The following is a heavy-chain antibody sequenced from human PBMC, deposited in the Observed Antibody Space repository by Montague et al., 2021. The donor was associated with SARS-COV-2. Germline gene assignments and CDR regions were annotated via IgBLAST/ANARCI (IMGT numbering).Heavy chain of an antibody. CDR3: ARELRYFDWLLVFGNRHQYGMDV. D-gene: IGHD3-9*01. J-gene: IGHJ6*02. CDR1: GFTFSSYA. CDR2: ISYDGSNK. V-gene: IGHV3-30-3*01. Sequence: SLRLSCSASGFTFSSYAMHWVRQAPGKGLEWVAVISYDGSNKYYXDSVKGRFTISRGNSKNTLYLQMNSLRAEDTAVYYCARELRYFDWLLVFGNRHQYGMDVWGQGTTVTVSS.